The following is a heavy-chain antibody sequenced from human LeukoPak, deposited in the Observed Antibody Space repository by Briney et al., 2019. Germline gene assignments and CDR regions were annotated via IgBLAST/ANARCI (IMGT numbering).Heavy chain of an antibody. V-gene: IGHV3-23*01. CDR2: ISSTGGST. CDR1: GFTFSSYD. Sequence: GGSLRLSCAASGFTFSSYDMSWVRQAPGKGLEWVSTISSTGGSTYYADSVKGRFTISRDSSKNTLYLQMTTLRADDTAVYYCAKRVLPYWGQGTLVTGSS. CDR3: AKRVLPY. J-gene: IGHJ4*02.